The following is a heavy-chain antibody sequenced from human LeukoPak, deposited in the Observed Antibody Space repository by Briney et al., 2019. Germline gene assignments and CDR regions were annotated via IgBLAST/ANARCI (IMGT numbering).Heavy chain of an antibody. CDR2: ILYSGST. D-gene: IGHD4-23*01. Sequence: SEPLSLTCTVSGGSISGYFWSWVRQPPGKGVEWIAYILYSGSTNYNPSLKSRVTISVDTSKNQFSLMPTSVTAADTAVYYCARTRGYGGNSPRAFDIWGQGTMVTVSS. J-gene: IGHJ3*02. CDR1: GGSISGYF. V-gene: IGHV4-59*01. CDR3: ARTRGYGGNSPRAFDI.